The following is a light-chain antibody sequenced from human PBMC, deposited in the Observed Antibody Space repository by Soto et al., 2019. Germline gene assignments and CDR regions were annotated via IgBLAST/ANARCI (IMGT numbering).Light chain of an antibody. V-gene: IGKV3-15*01. CDR3: QQYNNWPRT. CDR2: AAS. CDR1: QSVSSN. Sequence: EIVMTQSPATLSVSPGERATLCCRASQSVSSNLAWYQQKPGQAPRLLIFAASTRATSVPARFTGSRSATEFTLTISSLQSEDFAIYYCQQYNNWPRTFGQGTKVDI. J-gene: IGKJ1*01.